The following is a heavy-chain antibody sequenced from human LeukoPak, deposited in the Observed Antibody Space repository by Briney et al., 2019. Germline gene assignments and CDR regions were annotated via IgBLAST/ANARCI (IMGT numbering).Heavy chain of an antibody. D-gene: IGHD5-18*01. CDR1: GDSVSSKSAA. V-gene: IGHV6-1*01. CDR2: TYYKSKWYN. CDR3: ARDNGYSYGDYLDY. J-gene: IGHJ4*02. Sequence: SQTLSLTCAISGDSVSSKSAAWNWIRQSPSRGLEWLGRTYYKSKWYNDYAVSVKSRITINPDTSKNQFSLQLNSVTPEDTAVYYCARDNGYSYGDYLDYWGQGTLVTVSS.